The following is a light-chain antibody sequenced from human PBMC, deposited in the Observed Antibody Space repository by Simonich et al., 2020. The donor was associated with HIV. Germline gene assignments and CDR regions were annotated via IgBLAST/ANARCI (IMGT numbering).Light chain of an antibody. J-gene: IGLJ3*02. CDR2: DVS. Sequence: QSALTQPPSASGSPGQSITISCTGTSSDVGGYNYVPWYQQHPGKAPKLMIYDVSKRPSGVSNRFAGSKSGNTASLTISGLQAEDEADYYCSSYTSSSTLVFGGGTKLTVL. CDR1: SSDVGGYNY. CDR3: SSYTSSSTLV. V-gene: IGLV2-14*01.